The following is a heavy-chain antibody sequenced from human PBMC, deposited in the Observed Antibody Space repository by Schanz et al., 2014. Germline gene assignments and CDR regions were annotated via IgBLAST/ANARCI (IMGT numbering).Heavy chain of an antibody. D-gene: IGHD4-17*01. Sequence: PGGSLRLSCAASGFTFSSYAMTWVRQAPGKGLEWVSYVSRSTPDIYYADSVKGRFTMSRDNAKNSVFLQMNSLRAEDTAVYYCARKMKLGVYGGKGHDSLDIWGQGTMVTVSS. J-gene: IGHJ3*02. CDR2: VSRSTPDI. CDR1: GFTFSSYA. V-gene: IGHV3-48*01. CDR3: ARKMKLGVYGGKGHDSLDI.